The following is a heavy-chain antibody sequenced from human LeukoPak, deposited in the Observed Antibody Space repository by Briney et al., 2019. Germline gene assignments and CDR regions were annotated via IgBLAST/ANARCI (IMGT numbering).Heavy chain of an antibody. D-gene: IGHD3-10*01. CDR2: ISSSSSYI. CDR1: GFTFSSYS. V-gene: IGHV3-21*01. Sequence: PGGSLRLSCAASGFTFSSYSMTWVRQAPGKGLEWVSSISSSSSYIYYADSVKGRFTISRDNAKNSLYLQMNSLRAEDTAVYYCARDWLSWATMVRPPMDVWGKGTTVTVSS. J-gene: IGHJ6*03. CDR3: ARDWLSWATMVRPPMDV.